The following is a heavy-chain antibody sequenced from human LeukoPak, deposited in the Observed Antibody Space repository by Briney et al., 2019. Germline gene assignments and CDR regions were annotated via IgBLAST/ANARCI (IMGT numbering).Heavy chain of an antibody. J-gene: IGHJ3*02. D-gene: IGHD3-22*01. V-gene: IGHV3-53*04. Sequence: PGGSLRLSCAASGFTVSSNYMSWVRQAPGKGLEWVSVIYSGGSTYYADSVKGRFTISRHNSKNTLYLQMNSLRAEDTAVYYCAKCIGPQYYYDQGAFDIWGQGTMVTVSS. CDR2: IYSGGST. CDR1: GFTVSSNY. CDR3: AKCIGPQYYYDQGAFDI.